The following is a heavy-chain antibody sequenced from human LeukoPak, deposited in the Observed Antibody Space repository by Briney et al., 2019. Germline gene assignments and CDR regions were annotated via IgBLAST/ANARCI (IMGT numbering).Heavy chain of an antibody. Sequence: GGSLRLSCAASGFTFSSYGMHWVRQAPGKGLEWVAVIPYDGGNKYYADSVKGRFTISRDTSKSTLYLQMNSLRAGDTAVYYCAKDLGGDCYLDYWGQGTPVTVSS. V-gene: IGHV3-30*18. J-gene: IGHJ4*02. CDR1: GFTFSSYG. CDR2: IPYDGGNK. D-gene: IGHD2-21*02. CDR3: AKDLGGDCYLDY.